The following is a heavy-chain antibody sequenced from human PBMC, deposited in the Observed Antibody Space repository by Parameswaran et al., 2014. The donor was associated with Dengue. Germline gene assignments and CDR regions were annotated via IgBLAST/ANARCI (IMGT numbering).Heavy chain of an antibody. CDR3: ARDYMGGLDY. D-gene: IGHD3-16*01. V-gene: IGHV3-48*04. CDR2: ISSSSSTI. J-gene: IGHJ4*02. Sequence: VRQAPGKGLEWVSYISSSSSTIYYADSVKGRFTISRDNAKNSLYLQMNSLRAEDTAVYYCARDYMGGLDYWGQGTLVTVSS.